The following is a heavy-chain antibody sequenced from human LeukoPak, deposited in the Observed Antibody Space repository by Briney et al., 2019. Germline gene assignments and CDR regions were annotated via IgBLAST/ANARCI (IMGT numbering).Heavy chain of an antibody. CDR2: MNPNSANT. CDR1: GYTFTSYD. D-gene: IGHD3-10*01. V-gene: IGHV1-8*01. CDR3: ARRYSGSGSPLSY. Sequence: GASVKVSCKASGYTFTSYDINWVRQATGQGPEWMGWMNPNSANTGCAQKFQGRVTMTRNTSISTAYMELSSLRSEDTAVYYCARRYSGSGSPLSYWGQGTLVTVSS. J-gene: IGHJ4*02.